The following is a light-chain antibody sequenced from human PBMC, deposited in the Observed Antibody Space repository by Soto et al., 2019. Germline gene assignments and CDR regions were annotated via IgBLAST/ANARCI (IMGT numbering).Light chain of an antibody. CDR1: QGISSF. Sequence: IQFTQSPSSLSASVGERVTITCRASQGISSFLAWYQQEPGKAPKLLISGASSLQSGVPSRFSGSGSGTDFTLTISSLQPEDFATYYCQQSYSSVWTFGPGTKVDI. V-gene: IGKV1-39*01. CDR2: GAS. J-gene: IGKJ1*01. CDR3: QQSYSSVWT.